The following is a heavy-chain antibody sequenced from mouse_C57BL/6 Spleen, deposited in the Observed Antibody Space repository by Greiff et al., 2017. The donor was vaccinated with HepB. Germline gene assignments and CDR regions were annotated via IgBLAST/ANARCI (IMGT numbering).Heavy chain of an antibody. CDR2: ISDGGSYT. CDR1: GFTFSSYA. V-gene: IGHV5-4*01. CDR3: ARDRGGNYDAMDY. J-gene: IGHJ4*01. Sequence: EVKVVESGGGLVKPGGSLKLSCAASGFTFSSYAMSWVRQTPEKRLEWVATISDGGSYTYYPDNVKGRFTISRDNAKNNLYLQMSHLKSEDTAMYNCARDRGGNYDAMDYWGQGTSVTVSS. D-gene: IGHD2-1*01.